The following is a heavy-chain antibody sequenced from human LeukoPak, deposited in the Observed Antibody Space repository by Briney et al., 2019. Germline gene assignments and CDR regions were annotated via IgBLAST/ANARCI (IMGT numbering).Heavy chain of an antibody. CDR3: ARGLGPDFDY. CDR1: GGSISSYY. CDR2: IYYSGST. Sequence: SETLSLTCTVSGGSISSYYWSWIRQPPRKGLEWIGYIYYSGSTNYNPSLKSRVTISVDTSRNQFSLKLSSVTAADTAVYYCARGLGPDFDYWGQGTLVTVSS. J-gene: IGHJ4*02. V-gene: IGHV4-59*01.